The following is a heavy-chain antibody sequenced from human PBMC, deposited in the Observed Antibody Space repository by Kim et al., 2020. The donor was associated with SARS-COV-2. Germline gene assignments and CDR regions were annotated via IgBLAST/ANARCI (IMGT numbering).Heavy chain of an antibody. CDR2: IIPIFGTA. D-gene: IGHD1-26*01. J-gene: IGHJ6*02. CDR3: ARDCSGSLGYYYYGMDV. CDR1: GGTFSSYA. Sequence: SVNVSCKASGGTFSSYAISWVRQAPGQGLEWMGGIIPIFGTANYAQKFQGRVTITADESTSTAYMELSSLRSEDTAVYYCARDCSGSLGYYYYGMDVWGQGTTVTVSS. V-gene: IGHV1-69*13.